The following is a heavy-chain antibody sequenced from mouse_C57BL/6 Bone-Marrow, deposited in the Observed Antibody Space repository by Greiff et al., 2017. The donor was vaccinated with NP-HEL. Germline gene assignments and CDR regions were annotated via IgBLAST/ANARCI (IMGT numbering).Heavy chain of an antibody. CDR1: GYAFSSSW. CDR3: ARCASYYRKGAFAY. V-gene: IGHV1-82*01. D-gene: IGHD2-14*01. J-gene: IGHJ3*01. CDR2: IYPGDGDT. Sequence: VQLQQSGPELVKPGASVKISCKASGYAFSSSWMNWVKQRPGKGLEWIGRIYPGDGDTNYNGKFKGKATLTADKSSSTAYMQLSSLTSEDSAVYFCARCASYYRKGAFAYWGQGTLVTVSA.